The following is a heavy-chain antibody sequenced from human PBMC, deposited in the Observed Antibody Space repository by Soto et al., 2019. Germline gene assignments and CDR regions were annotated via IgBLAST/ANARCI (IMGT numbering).Heavy chain of an antibody. Sequence: QVQLVQSGAEVKKPGASVKVSCKASGYAFTSYGISWVRQAPGQGLERMGWISVYNGNTNYAQKLQGRVTMTTDTSTSTAYMELRSLRSDVTALYYCARARKGKWTVVTGYAFDVWGQGSMVTVSS. CDR3: ARARKGKWTVVTGYAFDV. CDR1: GYAFTSYG. CDR2: ISVYNGNT. J-gene: IGHJ3*01. D-gene: IGHD2-15*01. V-gene: IGHV1-18*04.